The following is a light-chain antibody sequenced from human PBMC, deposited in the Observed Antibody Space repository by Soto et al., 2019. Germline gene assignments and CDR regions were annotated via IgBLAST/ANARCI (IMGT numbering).Light chain of an antibody. CDR3: SSYTSSSTLV. CDR1: SSDVGGYNY. V-gene: IGLV2-14*01. J-gene: IGLJ1*01. Sequence: QSALTQPASVSGSPGQSITISCTGTSSDVGGYNYVSWYQQHPGKAPKLMIYDVSNRPSGVSNRSSGSKSGNTASLTISGLQAEDEADYYCSSYTSSSTLVFGTGPKLTVL. CDR2: DVS.